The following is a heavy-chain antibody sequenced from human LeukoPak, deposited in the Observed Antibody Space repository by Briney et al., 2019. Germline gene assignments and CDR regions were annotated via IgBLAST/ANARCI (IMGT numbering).Heavy chain of an antibody. D-gene: IGHD3-3*01. CDR1: GYSFTSYW. CDR3: ARLMNVDTVYYDFWSGYPHAFDI. Sequence: GESLKISCKGSGYSFTSYWIGWVRQMPGKGLEWMGIIYPGDSDTRYSPSFQGQVTISADKSISTAYLQWSSLKASDTAMYYCARLMNVDTVYYDFWSGYPHAFDIWGQGTMVTVSS. J-gene: IGHJ3*02. CDR2: IYPGDSDT. V-gene: IGHV5-51*01.